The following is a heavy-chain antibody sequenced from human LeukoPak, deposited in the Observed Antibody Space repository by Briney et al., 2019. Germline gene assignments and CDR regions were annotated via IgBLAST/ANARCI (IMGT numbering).Heavy chain of an antibody. D-gene: IGHD3-10*01. V-gene: IGHV3-33*01. CDR3: ATDQMYYYGSRSYSPFNH. Sequence: GRALRLSCAASGFTFSTYGMQWVRQAPGKGLEGVALIWYDGNNKYYADSVKGRFTISRDNSKNTLYLQMNSLRAEDTAVYYCATDQMYYYGSRSYSPFNHWGQGTLVTVSS. CDR2: IWYDGNNK. CDR1: GFTFSTYG. J-gene: IGHJ4*02.